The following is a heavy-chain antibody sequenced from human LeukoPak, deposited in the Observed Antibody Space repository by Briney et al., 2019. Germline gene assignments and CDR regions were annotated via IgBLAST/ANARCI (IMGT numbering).Heavy chain of an antibody. Sequence: PGGSLRLSCAASGFTSRSYAMTWVRQAPGKGLEWVSVISGSGGSAYYADSVKGRFTISRDNFKNTLYLQMNSLTAEDTAIYYCAKGGTSSWYFVFDYWGQGVLVTVSS. CDR1: GFTSRSYA. CDR3: AKGGTSSWYFVFDY. CDR2: ISGSGGSA. D-gene: IGHD6-13*01. V-gene: IGHV3-23*01. J-gene: IGHJ4*02.